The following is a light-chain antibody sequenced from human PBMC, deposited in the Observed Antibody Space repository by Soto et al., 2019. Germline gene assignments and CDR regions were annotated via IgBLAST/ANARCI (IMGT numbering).Light chain of an antibody. Sequence: EIVLTQSPGTLSLSPGERATLSCGASQSISGSYLDWYQQKPGQAPRHLIYGASGRATDIPDRFSGSGSGADFTLTISRLEPEDFAVYYCQQYGTSITFGQGTRLEIK. V-gene: IGKV3-20*01. CDR3: QQYGTSIT. J-gene: IGKJ5*01. CDR1: QSISGSY. CDR2: GAS.